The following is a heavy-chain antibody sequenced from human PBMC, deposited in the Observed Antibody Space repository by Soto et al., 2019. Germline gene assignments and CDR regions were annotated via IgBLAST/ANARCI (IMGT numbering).Heavy chain of an antibody. D-gene: IGHD6-13*01. CDR3: ARAPGTWTARAGWQQLVHGALDI. CDR2: TSYDGSNK. J-gene: IGHJ3*02. CDR1: GFTFSSYA. V-gene: IGHV3-30-3*01. Sequence: QVQLVESGGGVVQPGRSLRLSCAASGFTFSSYAMHWVRQAPGKGLEWVAVTSYDGSNKYYADSVKGRFTISRDNSKNTLYLQMNSLRGEDTAVYHCARAPGTWTARAGWQQLVHGALDIWGQGTMVTVSS.